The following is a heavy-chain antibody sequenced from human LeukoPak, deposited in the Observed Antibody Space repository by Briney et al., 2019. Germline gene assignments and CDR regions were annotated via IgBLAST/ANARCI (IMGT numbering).Heavy chain of an antibody. J-gene: IGHJ4*02. CDR1: GFTFSAHA. CDR2: ISGGGSST. Sequence: PGGSLRLSCVASGFTFSAHALTWVRQAPGKGVEGVSGISGGGSSTYYADAVKGRFTIFRDNSKNTLYLQMNSLREEDTDVYYCAKDHNSGMPRNFDYWGQGILVTVSS. V-gene: IGHV3-23*01. D-gene: IGHD6-19*01. CDR3: AKDHNSGMPRNFDY.